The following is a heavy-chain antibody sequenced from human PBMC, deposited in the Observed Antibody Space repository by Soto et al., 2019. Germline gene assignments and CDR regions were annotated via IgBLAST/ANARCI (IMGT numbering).Heavy chain of an antibody. J-gene: IGHJ4*02. CDR3: ARRPSSGLIDY. CDR2: IYYSGST. D-gene: IGHD6-19*01. V-gene: IGHV4-59*08. CDR1: GGVVIGDY. Sequence: TVCLTVAVAGGVVIGDYWICIRQPPGKGLEWIGYIYYSGSTNYNPSLKSRVTISVDTSKNQFSLKLSSVTAADTAVYYCARRPSSGLIDYWGQGTLVTVSS.